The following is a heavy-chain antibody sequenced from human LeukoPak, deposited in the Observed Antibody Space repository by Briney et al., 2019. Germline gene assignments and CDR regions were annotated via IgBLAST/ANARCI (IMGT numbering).Heavy chain of an antibody. D-gene: IGHD3-10*01. J-gene: IGHJ5*02. CDR2: MNPNNGNT. CDR1: GFTFTIYD. CDR3: VRDGEGVAISVNYWFDP. V-gene: IGHV1-8*01. Sequence: AASVNVSCKASGFTFTIYDINWVRQASGQGLEWMGWMNPNNGNTGYAQKFQGRVTMTRDTSISTAYMELRGLRSEDTAVYYCVRDGEGVAISVNYWFDPWGQGTLVTVSS.